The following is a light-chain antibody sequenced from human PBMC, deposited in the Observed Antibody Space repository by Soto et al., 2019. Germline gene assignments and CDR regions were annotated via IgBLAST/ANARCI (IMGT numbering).Light chain of an antibody. V-gene: IGKV3-11*01. Sequence: EIGLTQSRATLSLSPGERATRACRASQSVISYLAWYQQKPGQAPRLLIYDASNRATGIPARFSGSGSGTDFTLTIISLEPEDFAVYYCQQRSNWPHTFGQGTKLEIK. CDR1: QSVISY. CDR2: DAS. CDR3: QQRSNWPHT. J-gene: IGKJ2*01.